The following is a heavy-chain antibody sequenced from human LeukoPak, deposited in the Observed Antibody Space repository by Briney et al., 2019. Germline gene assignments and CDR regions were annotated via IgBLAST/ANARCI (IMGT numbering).Heavy chain of an antibody. D-gene: IGHD3-3*01. Sequence: SETLSLTCTVSGGSISSYYWGWIRQPPGKGLECLGYIYYSGSTNYNPSLRSRVSMSVDTSKNQFSLSLSSVTAADTAVYYCARGVPDYDFWSGAPFDYWGQGTLVTVSS. CDR3: ARGVPDYDFWSGAPFDY. CDR2: IYYSGST. J-gene: IGHJ4*02. CDR1: GGSISSYY. V-gene: IGHV4-59*01.